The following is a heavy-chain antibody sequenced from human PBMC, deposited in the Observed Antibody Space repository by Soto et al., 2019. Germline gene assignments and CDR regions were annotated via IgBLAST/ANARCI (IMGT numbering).Heavy chain of an antibody. V-gene: IGHV3-30-3*01. J-gene: IGHJ6*02. D-gene: IGHD4-17*01. Sequence: PGGALRLSFSASGFTFSDYAMRWVRQAPGKGLEWVAIISFDGSNEHYADSVQGRFTISRDNSENTLYLQMNSLRADDTAVYYCARPAATVIFYSGMDVWGQGTTVTVSS. CDR2: ISFDGSNE. CDR1: GFTFSDYA. CDR3: ARPAATVIFYSGMDV.